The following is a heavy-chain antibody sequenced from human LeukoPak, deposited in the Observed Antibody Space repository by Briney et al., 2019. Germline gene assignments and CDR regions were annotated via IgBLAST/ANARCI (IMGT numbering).Heavy chain of an antibody. CDR3: ATGTHPGN. CDR1: GFTVSNNY. J-gene: IGHJ4*02. Sequence: GGSLRLSCAASGFTVSNNYMSWVRQAPGKGLVWIAVIYSGGSAFHADSVKGRFIISRDNSKNTLYLQMNSLRVEDTAVYYCATGTHPGNWGQGTLVTVSS. D-gene: IGHD1-14*01. CDR2: IYSGGSA. V-gene: IGHV3-66*01.